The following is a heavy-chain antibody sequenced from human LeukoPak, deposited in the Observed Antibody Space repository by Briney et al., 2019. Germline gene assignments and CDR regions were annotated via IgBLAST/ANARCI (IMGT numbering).Heavy chain of an antibody. V-gene: IGHV1-18*01. CDR1: GYTVTSYG. Sequence: ASVKVSCKASGYTVTSYGISWVRQAPGQGREWMGWISAYNGNTNYAQTLQGRVTVTTDTSPSTAYVELRSLTSDDTAVYYCARDCSGGRCYLAALDIWGHGTMVTVSS. J-gene: IGHJ3*02. D-gene: IGHD2-15*01. CDR2: ISAYNGNT. CDR3: ARDCSGGRCYLAALDI.